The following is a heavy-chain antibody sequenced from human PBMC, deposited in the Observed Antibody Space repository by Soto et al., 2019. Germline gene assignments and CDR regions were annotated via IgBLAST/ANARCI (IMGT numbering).Heavy chain of an antibody. J-gene: IGHJ4*02. V-gene: IGHV4-39*01. CDR3: ARHPVYATGWQIDY. CDR2: IYNSGRT. CDR1: GGSISSNIYH. D-gene: IGHD2-2*01. Sequence: SETLSLTCTVSGGSISSNIYHWGWIRQPPGKGLEWIGRIYNSGRTYYDASLKSRVSISIDTSKNQFSLKLTSVTAADTAVYYCARHPVYATGWQIDYWGQGALVTVSS.